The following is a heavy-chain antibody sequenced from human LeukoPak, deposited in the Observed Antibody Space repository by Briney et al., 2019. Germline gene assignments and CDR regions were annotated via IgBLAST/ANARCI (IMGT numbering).Heavy chain of an antibody. CDR3: AKVLRGLAYYGDYRD. CDR1: GFTFSNYA. D-gene: IGHD4-17*01. V-gene: IGHV3-23*01. J-gene: IGHJ4*02. CDR2: ISGSGGST. Sequence: PGGSLRLSCAASGFTFSNYAMSWIRQAPGKGLEWVSSISGSGGSTYYADSVKGRFTISRANSKNTLYMQMNSLRAEDTAAYYCAKVLRGLAYYGDYRDWGQGTLVTVSS.